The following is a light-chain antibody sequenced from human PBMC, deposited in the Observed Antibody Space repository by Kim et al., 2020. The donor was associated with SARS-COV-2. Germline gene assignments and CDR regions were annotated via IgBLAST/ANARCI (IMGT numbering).Light chain of an antibody. Sequence: AAVGERVTLTCRASQIIETFLAWYQQKPGKAPSLLIYQASHLQIGVPSRFSGSGSGAEFTLTISSLQPDDFATYYCQHYIRFPYTFGQGTKVDIK. CDR1: QIIETF. J-gene: IGKJ2*01. CDR3: QHYIRFPYT. CDR2: QAS. V-gene: IGKV1-5*03.